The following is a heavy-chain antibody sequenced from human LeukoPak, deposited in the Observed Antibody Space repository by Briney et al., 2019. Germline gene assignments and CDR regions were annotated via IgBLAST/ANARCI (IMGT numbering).Heavy chain of an antibody. CDR1: GGSFSGYY. V-gene: IGHV4-34*01. Sequence: PSETLSLTCAVYGGSFSGYYWSWIRPPPGKGLEWIGEIYHSGSTNYNPSLKSRVTISVDTSKNQFSLKLSSVTAADTAVYYCARGGYYDSSGYYQWNWFDPWGQGTLVTVSS. CDR2: IYHSGST. D-gene: IGHD3-22*01. J-gene: IGHJ5*02. CDR3: ARGGYYDSSGYYQWNWFDP.